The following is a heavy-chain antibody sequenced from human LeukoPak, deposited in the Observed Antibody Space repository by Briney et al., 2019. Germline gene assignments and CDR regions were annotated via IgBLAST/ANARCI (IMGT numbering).Heavy chain of an antibody. V-gene: IGHV5-51*01. CDR1: GYSFTSYW. D-gene: IGHD3-10*01. CDR2: IYPGDSDT. Sequence: GESLKISCKGSGYSFTSYWIGWVRQMPGKGLEWMGIIYPGDSDTRYSPSFQGQVTISADKSISTAYLQWSSLKASDTAMYYCARPHMVRGVIYAFDIWGQGTMVTVSS. CDR3: ARPHMVRGVIYAFDI. J-gene: IGHJ3*02.